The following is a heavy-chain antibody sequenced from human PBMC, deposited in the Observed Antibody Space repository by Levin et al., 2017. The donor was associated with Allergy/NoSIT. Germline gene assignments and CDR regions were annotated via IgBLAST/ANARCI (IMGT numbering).Heavy chain of an antibody. J-gene: IGHJ5*02. CDR2: IYYSGST. CDR3: ARGEVGAKYYDFWSGYHRGWFDP. D-gene: IGHD3-3*01. Sequence: SETLSLTCTVSGGSISSYYWSWIRQPPGKGLEWIGYIYYSGSTNYNPSLKSRVTISVDTSKNQFSLKLSSVTAADTAVYYCARGEVGAKYYDFWSGYHRGWFDPWGQGTLVTVSS. CDR1: GGSISSYY. V-gene: IGHV4-59*01.